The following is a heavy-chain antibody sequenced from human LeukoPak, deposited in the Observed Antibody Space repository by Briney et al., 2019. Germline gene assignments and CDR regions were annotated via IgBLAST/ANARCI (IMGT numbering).Heavy chain of an antibody. Sequence: ASVKVSXKASGYAFTGYYMHWVRQAPGQGLEWMGRINPNSGGTNYAQKFQGRVTMTRDTSISTAYMELSRLRSDDTAVYYCARLRTMVRGVIITGAFDYWGQGTLVTVSS. J-gene: IGHJ4*02. CDR1: GYAFTGYY. CDR3: ARLRTMVRGVIITGAFDY. D-gene: IGHD3-10*01. CDR2: INPNSGGT. V-gene: IGHV1-2*06.